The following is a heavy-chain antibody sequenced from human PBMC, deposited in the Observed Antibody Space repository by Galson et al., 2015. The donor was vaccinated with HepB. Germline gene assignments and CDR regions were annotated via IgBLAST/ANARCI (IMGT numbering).Heavy chain of an antibody. CDR2: IRSRAYGGTT. D-gene: IGHD3-3*01. J-gene: IGHJ4*02. CDR1: GFTFGDYA. Sequence: SLRLSCAASGFTFGDYAMNWFRQTPGKGLEWVGFIRSRAYGGTTEYAASVKGRFTISRDVSKSIAYLQMNRLKTEDTAVYYCARDFWSGYYKGAYWGQGTLVTVSS. CDR3: ARDFWSGYYKGAY. V-gene: IGHV3-49*03.